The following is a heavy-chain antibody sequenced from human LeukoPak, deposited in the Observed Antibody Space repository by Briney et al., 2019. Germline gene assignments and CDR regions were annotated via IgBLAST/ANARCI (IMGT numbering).Heavy chain of an antibody. V-gene: IGHV4-59*08. CDR1: GGSISSYY. CDR2: IYYSGST. CDR3: ARRYYYDSSSYYNYYYMDV. J-gene: IGHJ6*03. Sequence: SETLSLTCTVSGGSISSYYWSWIRQPPGKGLKWIGYIYYSGSTNYNPSLKSRVTISVDTSKNQFSLKLSSVTAADTAVYYCARRYYYDSSSYYNYYYMDVWGKGTTVTVSS. D-gene: IGHD3-22*01.